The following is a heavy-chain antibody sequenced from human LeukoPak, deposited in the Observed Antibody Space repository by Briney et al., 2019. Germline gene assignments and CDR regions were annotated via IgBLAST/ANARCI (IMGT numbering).Heavy chain of an antibody. Sequence: SETLSLTCTVSGGSISSSSYYWGWIRQPPGKGLEWIGSIYYSGSTYYNPSLKSRVTISVDTSKNQFSLKLSSVTAADTAAYYCEGGNPFYYYGMDVWGQGTTVTVSS. D-gene: IGHD4-23*01. CDR1: GGSISSSSYY. J-gene: IGHJ6*02. CDR3: EGGNPFYYYGMDV. CDR2: IYYSGST. V-gene: IGHV4-39*01.